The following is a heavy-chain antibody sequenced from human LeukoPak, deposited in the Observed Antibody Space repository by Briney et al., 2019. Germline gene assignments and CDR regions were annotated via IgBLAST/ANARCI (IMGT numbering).Heavy chain of an antibody. CDR3: ARGDGFIVLMYRFDP. D-gene: IGHD2-8*01. V-gene: IGHV1-46*01. CDR2: INPSGGST. Sequence: ASVKVSCKASGYTFTSYYMHWVRQAPGQGLEWMGIINPSGGSTSYAQKFQGRVTMTRDTSISTAYMELSRLRSDDTAVYYCARGDGFIVLMYRFDPWGQGTLVTVSS. J-gene: IGHJ5*02. CDR1: GYTFTSYY.